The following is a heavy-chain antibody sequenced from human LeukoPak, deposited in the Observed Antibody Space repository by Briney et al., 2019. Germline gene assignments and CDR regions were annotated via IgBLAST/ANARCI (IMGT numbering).Heavy chain of an antibody. Sequence: GGSLRLSCAASGFTFISYSMNWVSQAPGKGLEWVSSISSSSSYIYYADSVKGRFTISRDNAKNSLYLQMNSLRAEDTAVYYCARGPSGAGPGTLDYWGQGTLVTVSS. D-gene: IGHD3-10*01. CDR3: ARGPSGAGPGTLDY. CDR1: GFTFISYS. V-gene: IGHV3-21*01. J-gene: IGHJ4*02. CDR2: ISSSSSYI.